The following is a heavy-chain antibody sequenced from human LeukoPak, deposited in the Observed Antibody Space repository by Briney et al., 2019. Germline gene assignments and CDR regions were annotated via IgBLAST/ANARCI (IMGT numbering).Heavy chain of an antibody. CDR3: ARLTYDYGDYALGY. CDR2: INHSGST. V-gene: IGHV4-34*01. Sequence: SETLSLTCAVYGGPFSGYYWSWIRQAPGKGLEWIGEINHSGSTNYNPSLKSRVTISVDTSKNQFSLKLSSVTAADTAVYYCARLTYDYGDYALGYWGQGTLVTVSS. CDR1: GGPFSGYY. D-gene: IGHD4-17*01. J-gene: IGHJ4*02.